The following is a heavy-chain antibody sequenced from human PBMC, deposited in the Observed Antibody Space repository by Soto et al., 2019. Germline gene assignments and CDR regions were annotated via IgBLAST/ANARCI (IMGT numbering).Heavy chain of an antibody. Sequence: LRLSCAASGFTFDDYAIHWVRQAPGKGLEWVSGITWNTGGIGYADSVKGRFTVSRDNAKNSLYLQMNSLRAEDTALYYCAKGLTIADRFAGFALWGQGTRAT. J-gene: IGHJ3*01. CDR1: GFTFDDYA. CDR2: ITWNTGGI. V-gene: IGHV3-9*01. D-gene: IGHD6-6*01. CDR3: AKGLTIADRFAGFAL.